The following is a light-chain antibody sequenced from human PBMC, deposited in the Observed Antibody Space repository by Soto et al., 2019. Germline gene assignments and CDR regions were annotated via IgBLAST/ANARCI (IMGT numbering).Light chain of an antibody. V-gene: IGKV1-39*01. CDR2: AAS. Sequence: DIQMTKSPSTLSASVGDRVTITCRASQSISSYLNWYQQKPGKAPKLLIYAASSLQSGVPSRFSGSVSGTDFTLTISSLQPEDFATYYCQQSYSTPRTFGQGTKVDI. CDR3: QQSYSTPRT. J-gene: IGKJ1*01. CDR1: QSISSY.